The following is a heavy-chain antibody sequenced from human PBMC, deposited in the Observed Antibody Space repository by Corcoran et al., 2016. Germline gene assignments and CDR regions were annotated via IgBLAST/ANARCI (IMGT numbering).Heavy chain of an antibody. CDR2: ITSSSSTI. CDR3: VRDRHAAL. J-gene: IGHJ4*02. D-gene: IGHD2-15*01. CDR1: GFTFSDYE. Sequence: EVQLVESGGGLVQPGGSLRLSCAASGFTFSDYEMHWFRQAPGKGLEWISYITSSSSTIYYADSVKGRFTISRDNAKSSLYLQMNSLRAEDTAVYYCVRDRHAALWGQGTLVTVSS. V-gene: IGHV3-48*04.